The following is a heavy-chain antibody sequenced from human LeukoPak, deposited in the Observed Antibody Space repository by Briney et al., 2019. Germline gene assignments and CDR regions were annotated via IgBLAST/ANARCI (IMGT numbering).Heavy chain of an antibody. D-gene: IGHD5-12*01. J-gene: IGHJ4*02. V-gene: IGHV3-30*18. CDR2: ISYDGSNK. CDR1: GFTFSSYG. Sequence: GGSLRLSCAASGFTFSSYGMHWVRQAPGKGLEWVAVISYDGSNKYYADSVKGRFTISRDNSENTLYLQMNSLRAEDTAVYYCAKVFRVATITLCDYWGQGTLVTVSS. CDR3: AKVFRVATITLCDY.